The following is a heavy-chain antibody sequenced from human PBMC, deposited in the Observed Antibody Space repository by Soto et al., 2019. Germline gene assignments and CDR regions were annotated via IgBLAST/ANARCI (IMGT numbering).Heavy chain of an antibody. CDR3: GRDCQPLFWGSTSSVGMDV. D-gene: IGHD2-2*01. V-gene: IGHV1-2*02. CDR2: INPNSGGT. J-gene: IGHJ6*04. Sequence: ASVKVSFKASGYTFTGDYMHWVRQAPGQGLELMGWINPNSGGTNYAQKFQGRVTMTRDTSISTAYTELSRLRSDDTAVYYCGRDCQPLFWGSTSSVGMDVWGEGITVTVSS. CDR1: GYTFTGDY.